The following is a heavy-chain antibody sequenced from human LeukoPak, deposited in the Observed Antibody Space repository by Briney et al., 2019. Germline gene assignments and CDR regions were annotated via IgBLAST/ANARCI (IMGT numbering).Heavy chain of an antibody. Sequence: PSETLSLTCTVSGGSISSSSYYWGWIRQPPGKGLEWIGSIYYSGSTYYNPSLKSRVTISVDTSKNQFSLKLSSVTAADTAVYYCARHDFDYWGQGTLVTASS. V-gene: IGHV4-39*01. CDR2: IYYSGST. CDR3: ARHDFDY. J-gene: IGHJ4*02. CDR1: GGSISSSSYY.